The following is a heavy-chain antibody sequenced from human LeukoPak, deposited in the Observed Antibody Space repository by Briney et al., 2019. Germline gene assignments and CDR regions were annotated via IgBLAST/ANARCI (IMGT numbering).Heavy chain of an antibody. V-gene: IGHV4-59*01. CDR3: ARGEVETLYNY. J-gene: IGHJ4*02. Sequence: PSETLSLTCTVSGGSISSYYWSWIRQPPGKGLEWIGYIYYSGSTNYNPSLKSRVTISVDTSKNQFSLKLSSVTAADTAVYYCARGEVETLYNYWGQGTLVTVSS. D-gene: IGHD4-23*01. CDR2: IYYSGST. CDR1: GGSISSYY.